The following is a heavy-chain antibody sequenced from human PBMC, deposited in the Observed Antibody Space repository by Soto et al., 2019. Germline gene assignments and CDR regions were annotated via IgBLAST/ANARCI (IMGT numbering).Heavy chain of an antibody. CDR1: GYTFTHYG. D-gene: IGHD2-15*01. Sequence: ASVNVSCKASGYTFTHYGITCVRQAPGQGLEWMGWINSFSGDTNYPQKLQGRLTMTTDTSTNTVYMELRNLRSDDTAVYYCARDLHSGGKYWYFDIWGRGTQVTVSS. CDR2: INSFSGDT. J-gene: IGHJ2*01. V-gene: IGHV1-18*01. CDR3: ARDLHSGGKYWYFDI.